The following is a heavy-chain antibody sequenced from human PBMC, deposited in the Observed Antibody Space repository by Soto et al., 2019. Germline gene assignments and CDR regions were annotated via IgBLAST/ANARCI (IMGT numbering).Heavy chain of an antibody. CDR1: GGSISSSSYY. CDR3: ARAPPLKYTYGLRGAFDI. J-gene: IGHJ3*02. CDR2: IYYSGST. D-gene: IGHD5-18*01. Sequence: SETLSLACTVSGGSISSSSYYWGWIRQPPGKGLEWIGSIYYSGSTYYNPSLKSRVTISVDTSKNQFSLKLSSVTAADTAVYYCARAPPLKYTYGLRGAFDIWGQGTMVTVS. V-gene: IGHV4-39*01.